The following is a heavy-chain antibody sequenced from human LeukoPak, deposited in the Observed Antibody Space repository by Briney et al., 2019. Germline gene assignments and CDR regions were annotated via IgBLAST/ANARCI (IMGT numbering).Heavy chain of an antibody. J-gene: IGHJ4*02. D-gene: IGHD3-22*01. CDR3: AKDLPGGLYYYDSSGYFDY. Sequence: GGSLRLSCAASGFTFSSYGMHWVRQAPGKGLEWVAVISYDGSNKYYADSAKGRFTISRDNSKNTLYLQMNSLRAEDTAVYYCAKDLPGGLYYYDSSGYFDYWGQGTLVTVSS. V-gene: IGHV3-30*18. CDR1: GFTFSSYG. CDR2: ISYDGSNK.